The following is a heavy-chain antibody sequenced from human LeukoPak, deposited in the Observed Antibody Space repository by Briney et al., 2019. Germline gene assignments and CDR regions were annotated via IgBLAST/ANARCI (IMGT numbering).Heavy chain of an antibody. CDR2: VSTYNGNT. D-gene: IGHD4-17*01. V-gene: IGHV1-18*04. Sequence: ASVKVSCKASGYTFTGYYMHWVRQAPGQGLEWMGWVSTYNGNTNYAQKLQGRVSMTTDTSTTTAYMELRSLRSDDTAVYYCARESKLRGVDADYWGQGTLVTVSS. CDR3: ARESKLRGVDADY. CDR1: GYTFTGYY. J-gene: IGHJ4*02.